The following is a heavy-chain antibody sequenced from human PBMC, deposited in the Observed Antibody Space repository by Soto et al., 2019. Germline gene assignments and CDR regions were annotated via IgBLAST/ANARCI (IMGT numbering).Heavy chain of an antibody. J-gene: IGHJ5*02. CDR1: GFTFSDSY. CDR3: ARSSRLPSA. Sequence: QVQLVESGGGLVKPEQSLRLSCAASGFTFSDSYMTWIRQAPGKGREWLSYISPRGSDISYSDSVKGRFTISRDNAKKSLYLQMNSLRVEDTAVYYCARSSRLPSAWGPGTLVTVSS. V-gene: IGHV3-11*01. CDR2: ISPRGSDI.